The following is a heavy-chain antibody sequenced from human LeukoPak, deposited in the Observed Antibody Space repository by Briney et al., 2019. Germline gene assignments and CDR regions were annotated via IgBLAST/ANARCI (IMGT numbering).Heavy chain of an antibody. CDR3: ARQGFVLRYFDWLLASHYYFDY. Sequence: SETLSLTCAVYGGSFSGYYWSWIRQPPGKGLEWIGEINHSGSTNYNPSLKSRVTISVDTSKNQFSLKLSSVTAADTAVYYCARQGFVLRYFDWLLASHYYFDYWGQGTLVTVSS. CDR2: INHSGST. CDR1: GGSFSGYY. V-gene: IGHV4-34*01. D-gene: IGHD3-9*01. J-gene: IGHJ4*02.